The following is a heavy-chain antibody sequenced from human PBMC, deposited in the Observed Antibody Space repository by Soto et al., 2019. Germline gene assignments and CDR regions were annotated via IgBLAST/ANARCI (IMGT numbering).Heavy chain of an antibody. D-gene: IGHD3-22*01. J-gene: IGHJ3*02. CDR3: ARDLGYYDSSGRRSAFDI. CDR2: ISSSSSYI. V-gene: IGHV3-21*01. Sequence: EVQLVESGGGLVKPGGSLRLSCAASGFTFSSYSMNWVRQAPGKGLEWVSSISSSSSYIYYADSVKGRFTISRDNAKNSLYLQMNSLRAEDTAEYYCARDLGYYDSSGRRSAFDIWGQGTMVTVSS. CDR1: GFTFSSYS.